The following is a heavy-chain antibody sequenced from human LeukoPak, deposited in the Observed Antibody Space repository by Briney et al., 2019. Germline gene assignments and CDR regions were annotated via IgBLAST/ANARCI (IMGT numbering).Heavy chain of an antibody. CDR2: ISSSSSTI. Sequence: GGSLRLSCAASGFTFSSYSMNWVRQAPGKGLEWVSYISSSSSTIYYADSVKGRFTISRDNAKNSLYLQMNSLRAEDTAVYYCAKKGTYYDSSGTYYFDYWGQGTLVTVSS. J-gene: IGHJ4*02. V-gene: IGHV3-48*01. CDR3: AKKGTYYDSSGTYYFDY. CDR1: GFTFSSYS. D-gene: IGHD3-22*01.